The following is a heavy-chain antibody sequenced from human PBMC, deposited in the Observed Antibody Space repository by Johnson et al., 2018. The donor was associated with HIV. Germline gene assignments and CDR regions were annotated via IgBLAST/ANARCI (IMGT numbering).Heavy chain of an antibody. D-gene: IGHD3-10*01. Sequence: VQLVESGGGVVQPGRSLRLSCAASGFIFDDYGMSWVRQAPGKGLEWVSGINWNGGSTGYAASVKGRFTISRDNSKNTLYLPMNSLRAEDTAVYYCAKDLNYGSGPVDIWGQGTMVTVSS. CDR2: INWNGGST. V-gene: IGHV3-20*04. CDR1: GFIFDDYG. CDR3: AKDLNYGSGPVDI. J-gene: IGHJ3*02.